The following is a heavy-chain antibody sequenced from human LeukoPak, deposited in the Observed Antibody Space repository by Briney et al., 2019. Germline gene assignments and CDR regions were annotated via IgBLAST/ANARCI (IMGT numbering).Heavy chain of an antibody. CDR3: AKDATLFGDQYFDY. J-gene: IGHJ4*02. D-gene: IGHD3-10*01. V-gene: IGHV3-30*18. CDR1: GFTFSSHG. CDR2: TSYDGSTK. Sequence: GGSLRLSCAASGFTFSSHGMHWVRQAPGKGLEWVAVTSYDGSTKYYADSAKGRFNISRDNSKNTLYLQMNSLRVDDTAVYYCAKDATLFGDQYFDYWGQGTLVIVSS.